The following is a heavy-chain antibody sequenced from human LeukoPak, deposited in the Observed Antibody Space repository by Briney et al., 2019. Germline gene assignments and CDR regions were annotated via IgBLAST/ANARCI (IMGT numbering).Heavy chain of an antibody. Sequence: PGRSLRLSCAASGFTFSSYGVHGVRQAPGKGLEGVAVIWYEGSNKYYADSVKGRFTISRDNSKNTLYLQMNSLRAEDTAVYYCARASSSWYNYFDYWGQGTLVTVSS. D-gene: IGHD6-13*01. CDR2: IWYEGSNK. CDR3: ARASSSWYNYFDY. J-gene: IGHJ4*02. CDR1: GFTFSSYG. V-gene: IGHV3-33*01.